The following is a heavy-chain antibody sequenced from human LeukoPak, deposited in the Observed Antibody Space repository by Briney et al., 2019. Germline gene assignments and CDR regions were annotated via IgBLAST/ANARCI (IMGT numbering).Heavy chain of an antibody. D-gene: IGHD2-8*02. CDR2: ISGSGTNT. J-gene: IGHJ4*02. CDR1: GFTFSSYA. V-gene: IGHV3-23*01. CDR3: ATYRQVLLPFES. Sequence: AGGSLRLSCAASGFTFSSYAMSWVRQAPGKGLEWVSVISGSGTNTYYADSVKGRFTISRDNSKNTLYLQMNSLRAEDTAIYYCATYRQVLLPFESWGQGTLVTVSS.